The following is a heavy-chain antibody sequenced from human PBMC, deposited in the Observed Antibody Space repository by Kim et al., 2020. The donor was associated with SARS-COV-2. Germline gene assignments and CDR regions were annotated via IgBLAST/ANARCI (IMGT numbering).Heavy chain of an antibody. Sequence: SETLSLTCAVSGGSISSSNWWSWVRQPPGKGLEWIGEIYHSGSTNYNPSLKSRVTISVDKSKNQFSLKLSSVTAADTAVYYCARSSEQLGSGAFDIWGQGTMVTVSS. CDR3: ARSSEQLGSGAFDI. V-gene: IGHV4-4*02. CDR1: GGSISSSNW. CDR2: IYHSGST. J-gene: IGHJ3*02. D-gene: IGHD6-13*01.